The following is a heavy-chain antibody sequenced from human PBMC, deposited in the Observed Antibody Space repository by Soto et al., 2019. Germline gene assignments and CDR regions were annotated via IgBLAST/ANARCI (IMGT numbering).Heavy chain of an antibody. D-gene: IGHD4-17*01. V-gene: IGHV3-7*04. CDR3: ARDQSGLRWSYYYYYGMDV. Sequence: EVQLVESGGGLVQPGGSLRLSCAASGFTFSSYWMSWVRQAPGKGLEWVANIKQDGSEKYYVDSVKGRFTISRDNAKNSLYLQMNSLRAEDTAVYYCARDQSGLRWSYYYYYGMDVWGQGTTFTVSS. CDR2: IKQDGSEK. J-gene: IGHJ6*02. CDR1: GFTFSSYW.